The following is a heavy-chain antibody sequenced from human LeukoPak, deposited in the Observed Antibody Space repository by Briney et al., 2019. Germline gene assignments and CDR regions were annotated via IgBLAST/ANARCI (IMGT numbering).Heavy chain of an antibody. CDR2: IYDNGDA. D-gene: IGHD5-24*01. V-gene: IGHV3-53*04. CDR1: GFTVSSNY. Sequence: QPGGSLRLSCAASGFTVSSNYMSWVRQAPGKGLEWVSVIYDNGDAFSADSVKGRFTISRHNSKNTLYLQMNSLRPEDTAVYYCAGGSRRDGYDYWGQGTLVTVSS. CDR3: AGGSRRDGYDY. J-gene: IGHJ4*02.